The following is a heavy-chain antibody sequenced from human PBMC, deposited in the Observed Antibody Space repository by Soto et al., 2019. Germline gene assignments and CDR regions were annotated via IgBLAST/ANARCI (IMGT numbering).Heavy chain of an antibody. V-gene: IGHV3-30-3*01. CDR2: ISRDGTNK. J-gene: IGHJ4*02. CDR3: ARFVGYGGDDYYFDY. D-gene: IGHD5-12*01. Sequence: QVQLVESGGGVDQPGRSLRLSCAASGFTFSTYAMHWVRQAPGKGLEWVAVISRDGTNKYHADSVKGRFTISRDNSKNTMYLQMNSLRAEDTAMYYCARFVGYGGDDYYFDYWGQGTLVTVSS. CDR1: GFTFSTYA.